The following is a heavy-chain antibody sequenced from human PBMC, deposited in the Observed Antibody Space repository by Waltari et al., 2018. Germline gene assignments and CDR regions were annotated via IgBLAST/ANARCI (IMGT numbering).Heavy chain of an antibody. J-gene: IGHJ3*02. CDR2: IYHSGST. V-gene: IGHV4-38-2*01. Sequence: QVQLQESGPGLVKPSETLSLTCAVSGYSIRSGYSWGWIRPPPGKGLAWIGSIYHSGSTYYNPSLKSRVTISVDTSKNQFSLKLSSVTAADTAVYYCARHEVGATKRSYALDIWGQGTMVTVSS. D-gene: IGHD1-26*01. CDR1: GYSIRSGYS. CDR3: ARHEVGATKRSYALDI.